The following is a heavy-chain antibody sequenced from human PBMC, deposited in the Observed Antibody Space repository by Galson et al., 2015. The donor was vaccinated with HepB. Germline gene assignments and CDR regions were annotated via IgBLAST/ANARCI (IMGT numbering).Heavy chain of an antibody. Sequence: SLRLSCAASGFTFSSYSMNWVRQAPGKGLEWVSYISSSSSTIYYADSVKGRSTISRDNAKNSLYLQMNSLRDEDTAVYYCARVVLHDYSMSAGMDVWGQGTTVTVSS. CDR2: ISSSSSTI. D-gene: IGHD4-11*01. V-gene: IGHV3-48*02. J-gene: IGHJ6*02. CDR1: GFTFSSYS. CDR3: ARVVLHDYSMSAGMDV.